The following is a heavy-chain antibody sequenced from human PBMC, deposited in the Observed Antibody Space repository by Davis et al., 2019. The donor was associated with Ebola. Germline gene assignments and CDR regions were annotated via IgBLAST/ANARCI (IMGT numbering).Heavy chain of an antibody. CDR3: ASFLEWSPGVGWFDP. Sequence: GGSLRLSCAASGFTFSSYAMSWVRQAPGKGLEWVSAISGSGGSTYYADSVKGRFTISRDNSKNTLYLQMNSLRAEDTAVYYCASFLEWSPGVGWFDPWGQGTLVTVSS. J-gene: IGHJ5*02. D-gene: IGHD3-3*01. CDR2: ISGSGGST. V-gene: IGHV3-23*01. CDR1: GFTFSSYA.